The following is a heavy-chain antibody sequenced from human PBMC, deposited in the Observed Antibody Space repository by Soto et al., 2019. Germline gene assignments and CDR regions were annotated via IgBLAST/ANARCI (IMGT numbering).Heavy chain of an antibody. J-gene: IGHJ4*02. V-gene: IGHV1-18*01. Sequence: ASVKVSCKTSGYAFSNYGISWVRQAPGQGLEWMGWISAYNGNPNYVQKFQGRVTMTTDTSTSTAYMELRSLRSDDTAVYYCARTVGYPDYWGRGTLVTVSS. CDR1: GYAFSNYG. CDR3: ARTVGYPDY. D-gene: IGHD2-15*01. CDR2: ISAYNGNP.